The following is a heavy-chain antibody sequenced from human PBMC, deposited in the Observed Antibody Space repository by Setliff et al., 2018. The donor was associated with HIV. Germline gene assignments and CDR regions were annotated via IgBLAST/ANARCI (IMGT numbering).Heavy chain of an antibody. CDR1: GESFSGYY. D-gene: IGHD3-10*01. Sequence: SETLSLTCAVYGESFSGYYWNWIRQPPGKGLEWIGEINHSGGSTNFNPSLKSRVTISVDSSKKQFSLKLSSVTAADTGVYYCASRRGIEFYFDIWGQGTPVTVSS. J-gene: IGHJ4*02. V-gene: IGHV4-34*01. CDR2: INHSGGST. CDR3: ASRRGIEFYFDI.